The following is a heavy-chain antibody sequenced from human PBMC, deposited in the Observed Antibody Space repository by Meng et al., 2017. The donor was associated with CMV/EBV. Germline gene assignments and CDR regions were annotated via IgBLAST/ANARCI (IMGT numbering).Heavy chain of an antibody. D-gene: IGHD3-10*01. J-gene: IGHJ4*02. V-gene: IGHV4-61*01. CDR3: ARTYYYGSGGWY. Sequence: SETLSLTCTVSGCSVSSGSYYWSWIRQPPGKGLEWFGSIYYSGSTNYNPSLKSRVTISVDTSKNQFSLKLSSVTAADTAVYYCARTYYYGSGGWYWGQGTLVTVSS. CDR1: GCSVSSGSYY. CDR2: IYYSGST.